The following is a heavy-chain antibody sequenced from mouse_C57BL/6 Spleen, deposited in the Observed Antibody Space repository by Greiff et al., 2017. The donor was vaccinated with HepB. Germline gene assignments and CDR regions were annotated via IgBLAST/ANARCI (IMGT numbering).Heavy chain of an antibody. J-gene: IGHJ4*01. Sequence: VHVKQSGPELVKPGASVKISCKASGYSFTGYYMNWVKQSPEKSLEWIGEINPSTGGTTYNQKFKAKATLTVDKSSNTAYMQLKSLTSEDSAVYYCARGDYGDYYAMDYWGQGTSVTVSS. V-gene: IGHV1-42*01. CDR2: INPSTGGT. D-gene: IGHD2-4*01. CDR3: ARGDYGDYYAMDY. CDR1: GYSFTGYY.